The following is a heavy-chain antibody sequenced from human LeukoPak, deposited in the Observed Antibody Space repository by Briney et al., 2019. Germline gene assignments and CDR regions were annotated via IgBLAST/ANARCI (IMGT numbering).Heavy chain of an antibody. CDR1: GFTFSSYA. J-gene: IGHJ6*03. CDR3: GAGDYYYYYMDV. D-gene: IGHD3-10*01. V-gene: IGHV3-23*01. CDR2: ISGSGGST. Sequence: PGRSLRLSCTASGFTFSSYAMSWVRQAPGKGLEWVSAISGSGGSTYYADSVKGRFTISRDNSKNTLYLQMNSLRAEDTAVYYCGAGDYYYYYMDVWGKGTTVTVSS.